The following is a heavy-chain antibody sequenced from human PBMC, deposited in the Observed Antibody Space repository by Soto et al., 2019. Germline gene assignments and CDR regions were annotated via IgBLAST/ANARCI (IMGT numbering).Heavy chain of an antibody. D-gene: IGHD6-19*01. CDR3: ARVEAVAGLYNYHGLDV. CDR1: GCTFSNYA. Sequence: QVQLVQSGAEVKKPGSSVKVSCKVSGCTFSNYAIDWVRLAPGHGLEWMGGIVPSFGTTYYTQKFQGRATIIADDSTTTAYLEMRSLGSEDTAIYYCARVEAVAGLYNYHGLDVWGQGTAVTVSS. J-gene: IGHJ6*02. V-gene: IGHV1-69*12. CDR2: IVPSFGTT.